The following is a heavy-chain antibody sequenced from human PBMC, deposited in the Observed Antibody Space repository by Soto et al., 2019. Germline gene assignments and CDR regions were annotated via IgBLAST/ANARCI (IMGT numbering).Heavy chain of an antibody. Sequence: SETLSLTCTVSGGSISSYYWSWIRQPPGKGLEWIGYIYYSGSTNYNPSLKSRVTISVDTSKNQFSLKLSSVTAADTAVYYCARGSRGWYYDILTGYYYFDYWGQGTLVTVSS. CDR3: ARGSRGWYYDILTGYYYFDY. CDR1: GGSISSYY. J-gene: IGHJ4*02. D-gene: IGHD3-9*01. V-gene: IGHV4-59*01. CDR2: IYYSGST.